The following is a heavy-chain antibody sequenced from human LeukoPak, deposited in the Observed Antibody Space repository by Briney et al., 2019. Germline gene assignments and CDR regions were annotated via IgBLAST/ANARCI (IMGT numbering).Heavy chain of an antibody. V-gene: IGHV4-59*01. D-gene: IGHD6-13*01. CDR1: GGSISSYY. Sequence: SETLSLTCTVSGGSISSYYWSWIRQPPGKGLEWIGYIYYSGSTNYNPSLKSRVTISVDTSKNQFSLKLSSVTAADTAVYYCARDNHSIGQQLVPYFDYWSQGTLVTVSS. CDR2: IYYSGST. CDR3: ARDNHSIGQQLVPYFDY. J-gene: IGHJ4*02.